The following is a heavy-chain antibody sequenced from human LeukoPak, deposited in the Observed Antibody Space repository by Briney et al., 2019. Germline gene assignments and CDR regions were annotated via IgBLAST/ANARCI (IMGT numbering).Heavy chain of an antibody. D-gene: IGHD1-26*01. CDR3: ARLATSTGSYVDY. CDR1: GFTVSSKY. J-gene: IGHJ4*02. CDR2: IYDGGGA. Sequence: HPGGSLRLSCAASGFTVSSKYMSWVSQAPGKGLEWLSVIYDGGGANYADSVKARFTISRDNSKNTLYLQMDSLRAEDTAVYYCARLATSTGSYVDYWGQGTLVSVSS. V-gene: IGHV3-53*01.